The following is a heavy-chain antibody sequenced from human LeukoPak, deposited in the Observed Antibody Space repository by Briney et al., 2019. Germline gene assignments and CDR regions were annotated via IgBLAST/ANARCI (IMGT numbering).Heavy chain of an antibody. J-gene: IGHJ4*02. CDR2: IYSGGST. Sequence: GGSLRLSCAASGIAVSSNYMSWVRQPPGKGLVWVSVIYSGGSTYYAESVKGRFTISRDDSKNTLYLQMNSMRAEDTAVYYCARGGSYNRGYFDYWGQGTLVTVSS. CDR3: ARGGSYNRGYFDY. V-gene: IGHV3-53*01. D-gene: IGHD5-24*01. CDR1: GIAVSSNY.